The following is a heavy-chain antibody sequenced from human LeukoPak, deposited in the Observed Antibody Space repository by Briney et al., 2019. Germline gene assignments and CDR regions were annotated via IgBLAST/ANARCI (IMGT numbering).Heavy chain of an antibody. CDR3: ARDVTMVRGVRGFDY. CDR2: IYHSGST. Sequence: SETLSLTCAVYGGSFSGYYWSWIRQPPGKGLEWIGSIYHSGSTYYNPSLKSRVTISVDTSKNQFSLKLSSVTAADTAVYYCARDVTMVRGVRGFDYWGQGTLVTVSS. D-gene: IGHD3-10*01. CDR1: GGSFSGYY. V-gene: IGHV4-34*01. J-gene: IGHJ4*02.